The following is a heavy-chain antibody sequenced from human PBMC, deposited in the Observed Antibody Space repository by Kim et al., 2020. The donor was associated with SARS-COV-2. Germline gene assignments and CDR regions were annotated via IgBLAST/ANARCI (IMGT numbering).Heavy chain of an antibody. CDR3: TRDARLTIVSPGAFDI. Sequence: DAVRGRFTISRDIAKNMLYLHMNSLTAEDTAVYYCTRDARLTIVSPGAFDIWGRGTMVTVSS. J-gene: IGHJ3*02. V-gene: IGHV3-74*01. D-gene: IGHD3-10*01.